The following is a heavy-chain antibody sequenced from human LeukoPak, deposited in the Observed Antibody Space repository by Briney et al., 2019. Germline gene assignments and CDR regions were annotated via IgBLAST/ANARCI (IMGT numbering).Heavy chain of an antibody. CDR1: GGSISSATYY. Sequence: PSETLSLTCTVSGGSISSATYYWSWIRQPAGKGLEWIGRIYTGGSTNYNPSLKSRVTISVDTSKNQFSLKLSSVTAADAAVYYCARPRGLHWGSSRGWFDPWGQGTLVTVSS. J-gene: IGHJ5*02. D-gene: IGHD7-27*01. V-gene: IGHV4-61*02. CDR2: IYTGGST. CDR3: ARPRGLHWGSSRGWFDP.